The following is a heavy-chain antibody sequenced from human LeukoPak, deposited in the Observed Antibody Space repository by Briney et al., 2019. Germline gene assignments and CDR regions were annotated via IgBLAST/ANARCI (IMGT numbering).Heavy chain of an antibody. J-gene: IGHJ3*02. V-gene: IGHV4-39*07. CDR3: ARAIRNEEMDI. CDR2: IYHSGST. CDR1: GGSIRSSYYY. Sequence: SETLSLTCTVSGGSIRSSYYYWGWIRQPPGKGLEWIGSIYHSGSTYYNPSLKSRVTISVDRSKNQFSLKLSSVTAADTAVYYCARAIRNEEMDIWGQGTMVTVSS. D-gene: IGHD1-1*01.